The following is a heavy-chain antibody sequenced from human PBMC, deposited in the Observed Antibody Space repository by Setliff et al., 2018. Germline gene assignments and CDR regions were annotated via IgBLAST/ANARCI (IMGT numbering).Heavy chain of an antibody. CDR2: IYHSGSS. CDR1: GGSISSTSYY. CDR3: ARGRMRGGCSGPSCTYDPFDI. V-gene: IGHV4-39*07. Sequence: LSLTCTVSGGSISSTSYYWGWIRQPPGKGLEWIGSIYHSGSSYYNPSLRSRVTISVDTSKNQFSLILRSVTAADTAVYYCARGRMRGGCSGPSCTYDPFDIWGQGTPVTVSS. D-gene: IGHD2-2*01. J-gene: IGHJ3*02.